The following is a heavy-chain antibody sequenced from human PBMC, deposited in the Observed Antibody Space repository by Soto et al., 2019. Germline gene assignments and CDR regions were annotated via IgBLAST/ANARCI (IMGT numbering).Heavy chain of an antibody. D-gene: IGHD4-17*01. CDR1: GGSISTYY. CDR2: THYSGNT. CDR3: ARHTVTIRAGFDY. J-gene: IGHJ4*02. V-gene: IGHV4-59*01. Sequence: QVQLQESGPGLVKPSETPSLTCTVSGGSISTYYWDWIRQPPGKELEWIGYTHYSGNTNYHHSLKRRVTISLDTSRNQFSLKLSSVTAADTAIYYCARHTVTIRAGFDYWGQGALVTVSS.